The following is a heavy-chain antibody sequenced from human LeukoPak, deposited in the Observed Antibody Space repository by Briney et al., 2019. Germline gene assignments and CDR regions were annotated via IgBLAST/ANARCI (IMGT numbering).Heavy chain of an antibody. Sequence: ASVKVSCKASGYTFTSYAMNWVRQAPGQGLEWMGWISAYNGNTNYAQKLQGRVTMTTDTSTSTAYMELRSLRSDDTAVYYCARDLVARTKGYSYDSDWFDPWGQGTLVTVSS. CDR1: GYTFTSYA. D-gene: IGHD5-18*01. V-gene: IGHV1-18*01. J-gene: IGHJ5*02. CDR3: ARDLVARTKGYSYDSDWFDP. CDR2: ISAYNGNT.